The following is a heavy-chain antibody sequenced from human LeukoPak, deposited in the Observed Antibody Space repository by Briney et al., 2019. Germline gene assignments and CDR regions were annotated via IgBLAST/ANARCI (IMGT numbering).Heavy chain of an antibody. V-gene: IGHV3-21*01. CDR3: ARDFLMVYGRSDI. CDR2: ISSSSSYI. CDR1: GFTLSSYS. Sequence: GGPLRLSCAASGFTLSSYSMNWVRQAPGKGLEWVSSISSSSSYIYYADSVKGRFTISRDNAKNSLYLQMNSLRAEDTAVYYCARDFLMVYGRSDIWGRGTLVTVSS. J-gene: IGHJ2*01. D-gene: IGHD2-8*01.